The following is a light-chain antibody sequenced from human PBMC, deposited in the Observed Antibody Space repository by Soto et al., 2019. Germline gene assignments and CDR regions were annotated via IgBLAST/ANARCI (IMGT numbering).Light chain of an antibody. CDR2: VAS. V-gene: IGKV1-33*01. J-gene: IGKJ5*01. CDR3: QQYENLPT. Sequence: DIQMTQSPSSLSASVGDRVTITCQASQNINNFLNWYKKKPGRPPKLLIYVASNLEAGVPSRFRGSGSGTDFTFAISRLQPEDIATYYCQQYENLPTFGQGTRLEIK. CDR1: QNINNF.